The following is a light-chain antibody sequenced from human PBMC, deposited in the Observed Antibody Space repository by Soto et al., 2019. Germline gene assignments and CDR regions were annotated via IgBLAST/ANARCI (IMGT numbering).Light chain of an antibody. CDR2: AAS. V-gene: IGKV1-39*01. CDR3: QQSYSTPRT. CDR1: QSISSW. Sequence: DIPLTQSPSTLSASVGDRVTSTCRASQSISSWLAWYQQKPGKAPKLLIYAASRLQSGVPSRFSGSGSGTDFTLTISSLQPEDFATYYCQQSYSTPRTFGQGTKVDNK. J-gene: IGKJ1*01.